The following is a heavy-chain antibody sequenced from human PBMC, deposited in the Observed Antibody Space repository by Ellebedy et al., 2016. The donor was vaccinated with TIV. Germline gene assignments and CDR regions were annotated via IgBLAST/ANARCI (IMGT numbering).Heavy chain of an antibody. Sequence: ASVKVSCXASGYTFSRYGITWVRQPPGQGLEWLGWISGYNGNTNYAQKFRGRVTMTTDTSTSIAYMELRSLRSDDTAVYYCARDDIVVVPVGSLDYWGQGTPVTVSS. CDR2: ISGYNGNT. J-gene: IGHJ4*02. CDR3: ARDDIVVVPVGSLDY. CDR1: GYTFSRYG. V-gene: IGHV1-18*01. D-gene: IGHD2-2*01.